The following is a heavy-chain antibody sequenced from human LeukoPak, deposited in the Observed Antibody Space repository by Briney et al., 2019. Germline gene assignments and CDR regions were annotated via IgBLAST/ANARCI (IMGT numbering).Heavy chain of an antibody. D-gene: IGHD1-26*01. J-gene: IGHJ4*02. CDR2: ISGSGTGT. CDR1: GFTFSTYA. V-gene: IGHV3-23*01. Sequence: GGSLRLSCAASGFTFSTYAMSWVRQAPGKGLEWVSPISGSGTGTYYADSVKGRFTISRDNSKNTLFLQMNSLRAEDTAVYYCLVGATTSFDHWGQGTLVTVSS. CDR3: LVGATTSFDH.